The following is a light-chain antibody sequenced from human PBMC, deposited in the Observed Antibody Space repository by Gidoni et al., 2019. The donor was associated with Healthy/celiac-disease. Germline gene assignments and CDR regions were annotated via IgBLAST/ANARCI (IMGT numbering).Light chain of an antibody. Sequence: DIVLTQSPGTLSLSPGERATLACRASQSVSSSYLAWYQQKPGQAPRLLIYGASSRATGIPDRFSGSGSGTDFTLTISRLEPEEFAVYYCQQYGSSPQFGQGTKVEIK. CDR3: QQYGSSPQ. V-gene: IGKV3-20*01. CDR1: QSVSSSY. CDR2: GAS. J-gene: IGKJ1*01.